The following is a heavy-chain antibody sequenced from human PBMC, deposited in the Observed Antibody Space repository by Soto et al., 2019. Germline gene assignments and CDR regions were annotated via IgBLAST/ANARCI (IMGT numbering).Heavy chain of an antibody. V-gene: IGHV3-64*01. CDR3: ARRARPDFYYMDV. CDR2: ISSNGVGT. J-gene: IGHJ6*03. CDR1: GFTLSGYA. D-gene: IGHD6-6*01. Sequence: EVQLSESGGGLAQPGGSLRLSCAASGFTLSGYAMDWVRQAPGKGLEYVSGISSNGVGTYYANSVQGRFTISRDNSKNTVYLQRGSLRPEDMAVYYRARRARPDFYYMDVWGKGPRSPSP.